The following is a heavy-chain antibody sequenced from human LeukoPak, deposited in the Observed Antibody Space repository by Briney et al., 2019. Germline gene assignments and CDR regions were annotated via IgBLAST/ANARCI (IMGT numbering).Heavy chain of an antibody. Sequence: GGSLKLSRAASGFTLSGSAVHWVPPASGKGLEWGGRIRNKAKSYATAYAASVNGRFTISRDDSKNTAYLHMNSLKIEDTAVYYCSRLIEAAGTSFDYWGQGTLVTVSS. J-gene: IGHJ4*02. CDR3: SRLIEAAGTSFDY. D-gene: IGHD6-13*01. V-gene: IGHV3-73*01. CDR1: GFTLSGSA. CDR2: IRNKAKSYAT.